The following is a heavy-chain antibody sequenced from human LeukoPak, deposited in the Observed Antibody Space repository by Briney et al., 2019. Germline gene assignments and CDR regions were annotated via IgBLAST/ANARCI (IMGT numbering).Heavy chain of an antibody. Sequence: PGGSLRLSCAASGFTFSNAWMSWVRQAPGKGLEWVGRIKSKTDGGTTAFAAPVKGRFTISRDDSKNTLYMEMNSLKSEDTAVYYCSTLQYGGLFYYYMDVRGKGTTVTVSS. J-gene: IGHJ6*03. V-gene: IGHV3-15*01. CDR2: IKSKTDGGTT. CDR3: STLQYGGLFYYYMDV. CDR1: GFTFSNAW. D-gene: IGHD4-11*01.